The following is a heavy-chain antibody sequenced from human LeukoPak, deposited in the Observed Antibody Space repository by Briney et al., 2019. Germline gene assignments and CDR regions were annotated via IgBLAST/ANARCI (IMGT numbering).Heavy chain of an antibody. Sequence: SETLSLTCTVSGGSISSRSNYWGWIRQPPGKGLEWIGSLYYSGSTYYNPSLKSRVTISVDTSKNQFSLKLSSVTAADTAVYYCASRGNWELLDWFDPWGQGTLVTVSS. CDR1: GGSISSRSNY. V-gene: IGHV4-39*07. CDR2: LYYSGST. D-gene: IGHD1-26*01. J-gene: IGHJ5*02. CDR3: ASRGNWELLDWFDP.